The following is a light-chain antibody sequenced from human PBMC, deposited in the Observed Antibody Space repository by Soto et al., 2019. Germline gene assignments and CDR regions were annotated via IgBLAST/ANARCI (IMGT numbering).Light chain of an antibody. CDR3: HQRTNWPIT. CDR2: DAT. Sequence: DIQMTQSPSTLSASVGDRVTITCRASQSLSTWLAWYQLKPGKAPKLVIYDATILESGAPSRFSGSGSGTDFTLTISSLEPEDFAVYYCHQRTNWPITFGQGTRLEIK. V-gene: IGKV1-5*01. CDR1: QSLSTW. J-gene: IGKJ5*01.